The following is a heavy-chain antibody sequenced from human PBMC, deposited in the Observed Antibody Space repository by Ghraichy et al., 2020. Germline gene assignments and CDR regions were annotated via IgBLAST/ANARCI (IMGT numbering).Heavy chain of an antibody. CDR3: ARVHVSTDVFDI. CDR1: GFTFSSYG. Sequence: GGSLRLSCAASGFTFSSYGMHWVRQAPGKGLEWISYISSGSTTIYYAASVKGRLTISRDNAKTSLYLQMNSLKDEDPAVYFCARVHVSTDVFDIWGQGTMLTVSS. J-gene: IGHJ3*02. D-gene: IGHD5/OR15-5a*01. CDR2: ISSGSTTI. V-gene: IGHV3-48*02.